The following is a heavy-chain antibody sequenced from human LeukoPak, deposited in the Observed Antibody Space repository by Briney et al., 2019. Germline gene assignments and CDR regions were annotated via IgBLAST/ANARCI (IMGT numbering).Heavy chain of an antibody. V-gene: IGHV3-74*01. Sequence: PGGSPRLSCAASGFTFSSYWMHWVRQAPGKGLVWVSRINSDGSSTSYADSVKGRFTISRDNAKNTLYLQMNSLRAEDTAVYYCAKDQLTYYYDSSGYYPDDYWGQGTLVTVSS. J-gene: IGHJ4*02. CDR3: AKDQLTYYYDSSGYYPDDY. CDR2: INSDGSST. D-gene: IGHD3-22*01. CDR1: GFTFSSYW.